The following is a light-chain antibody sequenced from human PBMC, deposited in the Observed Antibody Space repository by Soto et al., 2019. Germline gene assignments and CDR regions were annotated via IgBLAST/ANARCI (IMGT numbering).Light chain of an antibody. CDR3: QQYNSS. Sequence: DIQMTQSPSTLSGSVGDRVTITCRASQTISSWLAWYQQKPGKAPKLLIYKASTLKSGVPSRFSGSGSGTEFTLTISSLQPDDFATYYCQQYNSSFGQGTKVEIK. V-gene: IGKV1-5*03. J-gene: IGKJ2*01. CDR1: QTISSW. CDR2: KAS.